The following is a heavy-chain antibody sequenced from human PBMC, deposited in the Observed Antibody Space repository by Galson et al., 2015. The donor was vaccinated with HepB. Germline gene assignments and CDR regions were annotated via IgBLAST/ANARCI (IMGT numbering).Heavy chain of an antibody. CDR2: IYPDDGAT. J-gene: IGHJ3*02. CDR1: GYTFIGYY. CDR3: ARGERGPATDCLDI. Sequence: SVKVSCKASGYTFIGYYIHWVRQAPGQGLEWMGRIYPDDGATNYADNFQGRVAMTRDTSISTAYMEFNSLTSDDTAIYYCARGERGPATDCLDIWGQGTVVTVSS. V-gene: IGHV1-2*06. D-gene: IGHD5-12*01.